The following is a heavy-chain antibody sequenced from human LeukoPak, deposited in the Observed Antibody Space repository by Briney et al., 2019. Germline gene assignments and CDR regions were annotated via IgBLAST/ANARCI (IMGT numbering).Heavy chain of an antibody. CDR1: GYTFTAYY. J-gene: IGHJ4*02. CDR2: INPNSGGT. Sequence: ASVKVSCKASGYTFTAYYMHWVRQAPGQGLDWIGWINPNSGGTNHAQKFQGRVTMTRDTSISTAYMELSRLRSDDTAVYYCARDRPLDADDYYGFYYFDYWGQGTLVTVSS. CDR3: ARDRPLDADDYYGFYYFDY. D-gene: IGHD3-10*01. V-gene: IGHV1-2*02.